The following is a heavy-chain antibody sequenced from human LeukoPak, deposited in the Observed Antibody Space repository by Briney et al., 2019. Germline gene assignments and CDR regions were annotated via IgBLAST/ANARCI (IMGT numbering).Heavy chain of an antibody. D-gene: IGHD2-2*02. J-gene: IGHJ6*02. CDR3: ARTLVVVPAAIRAYYYYGMDV. Sequence: SVKVSCKASGGTFSSYAISWVRQVPGQGLEWMGGIIPIFGTANYAQKFQGRVTITADESTSTAYMELSSLRSEDTAVYYCARTLVVVPAAIRAYYYYGMDVWGQGTTVTVSS. CDR2: IIPIFGTA. CDR1: GGTFSSYA. V-gene: IGHV1-69*13.